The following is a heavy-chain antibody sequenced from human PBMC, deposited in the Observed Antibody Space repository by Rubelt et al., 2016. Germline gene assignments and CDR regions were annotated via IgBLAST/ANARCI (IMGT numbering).Heavy chain of an antibody. Sequence: QVQLVQSGAEVKKPGSSVKVSCKASGGTFSSYAISWVRQAPGQGLEWMGGIIPIFGTANYARKFQGRGTITADESTSTAYMELRSLRSEDTAVYDCARGEGYTAMVFDPWGQGTLVTVSS. CDR1: GGTFSSYA. CDR3: ARGEGYTAMVFDP. V-gene: IGHV1-69*01. D-gene: IGHD5-18*01. CDR2: IIPIFGTA. J-gene: IGHJ5*02.